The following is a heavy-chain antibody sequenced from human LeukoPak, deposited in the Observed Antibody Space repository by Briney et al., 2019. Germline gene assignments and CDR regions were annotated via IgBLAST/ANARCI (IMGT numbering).Heavy chain of an antibody. CDR1: GYTFTGYY. D-gene: IGHD1-14*01. V-gene: IGHV1-2*02. CDR2: INPNSGGT. Sequence: ASVKVSCKASGYTFTGYYMHWVRQAPGQGLEGMGWINPNSGGTNYAQKFQGRVTMTRDTSISTAYMELSRLRSDDTAVYYCARYIRSGFYYYMDVWGKGTTVTISS. J-gene: IGHJ6*03. CDR3: ARYIRSGFYYYMDV.